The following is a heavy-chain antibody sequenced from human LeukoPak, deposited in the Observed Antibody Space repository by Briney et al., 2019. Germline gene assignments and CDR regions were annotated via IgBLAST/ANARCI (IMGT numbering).Heavy chain of an antibody. Sequence: GASVNVSCKASGYTFTSYAMHWVRQAPGQRLEWMGWINAGNGNTKYSQKFQGRVTITRDTSASTAYMELSSLRSEDTAVYYCARDRVGSDAFDIWGQGTMVTVSS. CDR1: GYTFTSYA. V-gene: IGHV1-3*01. J-gene: IGHJ3*02. CDR3: ARDRVGSDAFDI. D-gene: IGHD3-10*01. CDR2: INAGNGNT.